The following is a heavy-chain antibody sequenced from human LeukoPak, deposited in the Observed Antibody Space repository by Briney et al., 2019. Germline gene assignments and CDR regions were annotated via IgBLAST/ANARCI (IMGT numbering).Heavy chain of an antibody. CDR1: GGSFSGYY. CDR2: INRSGTT. CDR3: ARVFDAFDI. J-gene: IGHJ3*02. Sequence: SETLSLTCAVYGGSFSGYYWSWIRQPPGKGLEWIGEINRSGTTNYNPSLKSRVTISVDTSKNQFSLKLSSVTAADTAVYYCARVFDAFDIWGQGTMVTVSS. V-gene: IGHV4-34*01.